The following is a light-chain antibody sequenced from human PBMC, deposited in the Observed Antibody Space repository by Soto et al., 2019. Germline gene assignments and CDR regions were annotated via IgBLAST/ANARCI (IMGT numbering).Light chain of an antibody. V-gene: IGKV3D-15*01. CDR2: DAS. CDR3: QHYTNWPKT. J-gene: IGKJ1*01. CDR1: QSVSNF. Sequence: ELMLTQSPATLYLAPGGRITLSCRASQSVSNFLAWYQQIPGQAPSLLIYDASNRATGIPARFSGSGSGTEFTLTISSLQSEDFAVYYCQHYTNWPKTFGQGTKVDIK.